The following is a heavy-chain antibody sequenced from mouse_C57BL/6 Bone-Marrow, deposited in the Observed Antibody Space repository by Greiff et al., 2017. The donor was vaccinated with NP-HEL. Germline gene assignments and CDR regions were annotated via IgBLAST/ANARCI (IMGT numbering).Heavy chain of an antibody. CDR1: GYTFTSYW. V-gene: IGHV1-50*01. CDR2: IDPSDSYT. CDR3: AREGLLPWYFDV. J-gene: IGHJ1*03. D-gene: IGHD2-3*01. Sequence: VQLQQPGAELVKPGASVKLSCKASGYTFTSYWMQWVKQRPGQGLEWIGEIDPSDSYTNYNQKFKGKATLTVDTSSSTAYMQLSSLTSEDSAVYYCAREGLLPWYFDVWGTGTTVTVSS.